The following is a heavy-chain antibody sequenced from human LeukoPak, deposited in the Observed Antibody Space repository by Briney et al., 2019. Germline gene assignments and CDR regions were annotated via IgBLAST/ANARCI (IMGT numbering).Heavy chain of an antibody. V-gene: IGHV4-34*01. CDR1: GGSFSGYY. Sequence: TSETLSLTCAVYGGSFSGYYWSWIRQSPGKGLEWIGEISHSGSTYYNPSLKSRVTISLDTSKNQFSLKLTSVTAADTAVYYCARGVSDQNWGQGTLVTVSS. CDR3: ARGVSDQN. J-gene: IGHJ4*02. CDR2: ISHSGST.